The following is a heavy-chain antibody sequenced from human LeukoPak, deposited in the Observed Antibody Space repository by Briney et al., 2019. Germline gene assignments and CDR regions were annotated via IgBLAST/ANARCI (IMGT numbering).Heavy chain of an antibody. CDR2: IHHSGST. V-gene: IGHV4-4*02. J-gene: IGHJ4*02. D-gene: IGHD3-22*01. CDR1: GDSISSNYW. Sequence: NPSGTLSLTCAVSGDSISSNYWWTWVRQPPGKGLEWIGEIHHSGSTNYSPSLKSRVTVPVDNSRNDFSLSLTSVSAADTAVYYCARGIPGYFGTSGYYYEYWGQGTLVTVSS. CDR3: ARGIPGYFGTSGYYYEY.